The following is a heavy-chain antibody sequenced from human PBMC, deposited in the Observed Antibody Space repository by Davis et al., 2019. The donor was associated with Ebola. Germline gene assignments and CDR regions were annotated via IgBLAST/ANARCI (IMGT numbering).Heavy chain of an antibody. V-gene: IGHV4-59*01. Sequence: MPGGSLRLSCTVSGGSISSYYWSWIRQPPGKGLEWIGYIYYSGSTNYNPSLKSRVTISVDTSKNQFSLKLSSVTAADTAVYYCARVDSSGWYGRGNWFDPWGQGTLVTVSS. CDR3: ARVDSSGWYGRGNWFDP. D-gene: IGHD6-19*01. CDR2: IYYSGST. CDR1: GGSISSYY. J-gene: IGHJ5*02.